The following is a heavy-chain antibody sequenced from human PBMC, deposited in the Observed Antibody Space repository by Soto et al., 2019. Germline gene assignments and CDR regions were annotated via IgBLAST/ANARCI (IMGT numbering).Heavy chain of an antibody. CDR2: ISSSSAYK. V-gene: IGHV3-21*01. Sequence: VQLAESGGGLVKPGGSLRLSCEGSGFMFSSYNMNWVRQAPGRGLEWVSFISSSSAYKYYEDAVKGRFTISRDNDKNSVYLQMNSLRAEDAGLYYCARSAGYCTDTSCEKGWFDSWGQGTWVTVSS. J-gene: IGHJ5*01. D-gene: IGHD2-8*02. CDR3: ARSAGYCTDTSCEKGWFDS. CDR1: GFMFSSYN.